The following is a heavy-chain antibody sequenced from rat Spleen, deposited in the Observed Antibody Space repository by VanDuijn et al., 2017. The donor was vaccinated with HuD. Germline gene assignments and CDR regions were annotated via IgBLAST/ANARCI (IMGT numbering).Heavy chain of an antibody. D-gene: IGHD1-10*01. J-gene: IGHJ2*01. CDR1: AYSITSSYR. Sequence: VQLKESGPGLVQPSQTLSLTCSVTAYSITSSYRWNWIRKFPGNKLEWMGYINSAGSTNYNPSLKSRISITRDTSKNQFFLQVNSVTTEDTATYYCARDNNYKAYWGQGVMVTVSS. CDR3: ARDNNYKAY. CDR2: INSAGST. V-gene: IGHV3-3*01.